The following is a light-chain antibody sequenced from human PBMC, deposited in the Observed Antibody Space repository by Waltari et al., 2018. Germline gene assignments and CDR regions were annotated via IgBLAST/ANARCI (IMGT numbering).Light chain of an antibody. J-gene: IGKJ1*01. V-gene: IGKV2-30*01. Sequence: DVVMTQSPLSLPVILGQPASISCRTSESPVSSDGNTYLNWFQQRPGQPPRRLIFKVSNRDSGVPDRFSGSGSGTDFTLRISRVEAEDVGVYYCMQGTHRPWTFGQGTKVEIK. CDR3: MQGTHRPWT. CDR2: KVS. CDR1: ESPVSSDGNTY.